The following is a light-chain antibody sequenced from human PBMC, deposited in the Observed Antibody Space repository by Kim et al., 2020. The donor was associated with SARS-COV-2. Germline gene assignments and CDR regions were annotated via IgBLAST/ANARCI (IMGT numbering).Light chain of an antibody. Sequence: GELLTISYSGTSSDVGGLSAVSSYPQHHGEAPKPMIYDVSKRHSGVSNRFSGSKSGSTASLTISGLQAEDEADDYCSSYTSSSTYVFGTGTKVTVL. CDR1: SSDVGGLSA. V-gene: IGLV2-14*04. CDR2: DVS. J-gene: IGLJ1*01. CDR3: SSYTSSSTYV.